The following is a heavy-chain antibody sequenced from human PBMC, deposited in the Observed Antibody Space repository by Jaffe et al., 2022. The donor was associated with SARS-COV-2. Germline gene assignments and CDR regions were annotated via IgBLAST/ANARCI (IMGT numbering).Heavy chain of an antibody. CDR3: AKDPLVRGVIITSGDY. CDR1: GFTFSSYG. CDR2: ISYDGSNK. V-gene: IGHV3-30*18. D-gene: IGHD3-10*01. J-gene: IGHJ4*02. Sequence: QVQLVESGGGVVQPGRSLRLSCAASGFTFSSYGMHWVRQAPGKGLEWVAVISYDGSNKYYADSVKGRFTISRDNSKNTLYLQMNSLRAEDTAVYYCAKDPLVRGVIITSGDYWGQGTLVTVSS.